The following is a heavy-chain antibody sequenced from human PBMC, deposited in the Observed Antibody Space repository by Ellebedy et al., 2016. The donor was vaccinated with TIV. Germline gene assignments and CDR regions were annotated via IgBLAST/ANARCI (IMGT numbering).Heavy chain of an antibody. J-gene: IGHJ4*02. V-gene: IGHV4-30-2*01. Sequence: SETLSLXXAVSGGSISSGGYSWSWIRQPPGKGLEWIGYIYHSGSTYYNPSLKSRVTISVDRSKNQFSLKLSSVTAADTAVYYCARGGKLEGGFDYWGQGTLVTVSS. D-gene: IGHD1-7*01. CDR1: GGSISSGGYS. CDR2: IYHSGST. CDR3: ARGGKLEGGFDY.